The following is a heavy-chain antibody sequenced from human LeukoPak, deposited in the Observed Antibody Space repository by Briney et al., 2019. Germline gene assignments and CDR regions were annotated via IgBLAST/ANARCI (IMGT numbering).Heavy chain of an antibody. V-gene: IGHV3-48*02. D-gene: IGHD2-15*01. Sequence: PGGSLRLSCAASGFTFSIYSMNWVRQAPGEGLEWLSYISADSNTIYYADSVKGRFTISRDNAKTSLYLQMNTLRDEDTAVYYCARDRAAPTWFSDLWGRGTLVLVSS. J-gene: IGHJ2*01. CDR1: GFTFSIYS. CDR3: ARDRAAPTWFSDL. CDR2: ISADSNTI.